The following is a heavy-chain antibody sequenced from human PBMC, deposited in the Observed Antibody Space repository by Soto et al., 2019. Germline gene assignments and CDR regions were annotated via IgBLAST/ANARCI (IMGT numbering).Heavy chain of an antibody. CDR2: IYYSGST. V-gene: IGHV4-39*07. D-gene: IGHD4-17*01. CDR1: GGSISSSSYY. CDR3: ARAGNGDFDY. Sequence: SETLSLTCTVSGGSISSSSYYWGWIRQPPGKGLEWIGSIYYSGSTYYNPSFKSRVTISVDTSKNQFSLKLSSVTAADTAVYYCARAGNGDFDYWGQGTLVTVSS. J-gene: IGHJ4*02.